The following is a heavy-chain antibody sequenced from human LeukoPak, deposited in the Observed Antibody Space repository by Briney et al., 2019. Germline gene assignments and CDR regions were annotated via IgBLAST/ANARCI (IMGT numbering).Heavy chain of an antibody. CDR2: ISSSSSYI. CDR3: ARDGVIVVVPAAIDY. CDR1: GFTFSSYS. D-gene: IGHD2-2*01. V-gene: IGHV3-21*01. Sequence: GGSLRLSCAASGFTFSSYSMNWVRQAPGKGLEWVSSISSSSSYIYYADSVKGRFTISRDNAKNSLYLQMSSLRAEDTAVYYCARDGVIVVVPAAIDYWGQGTLVTVSS. J-gene: IGHJ4*02.